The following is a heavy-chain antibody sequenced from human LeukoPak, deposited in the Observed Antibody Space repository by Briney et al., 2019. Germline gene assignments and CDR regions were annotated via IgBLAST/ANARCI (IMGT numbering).Heavy chain of an antibody. D-gene: IGHD3-9*01. CDR3: ARVNYDILTGYLSYFDY. V-gene: IGHV3-30-3*01. CDR2: ISYDGSNK. CDR1: GFTFSSYA. J-gene: IGHJ4*02. Sequence: GGSLRLSCAASGFTFSSYAMHWVRQAPGKGLEWVAVISYDGSNKHYADSVKGRFTISRDNSRNTLYLQMNSLRAEDTAVYYCARVNYDILTGYLSYFDYWGQGTLVTVSS.